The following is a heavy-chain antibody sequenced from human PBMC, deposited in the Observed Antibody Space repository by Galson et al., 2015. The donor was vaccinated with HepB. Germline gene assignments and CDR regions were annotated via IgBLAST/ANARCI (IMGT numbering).Heavy chain of an antibody. V-gene: IGHV4-59*01. D-gene: IGHD6-19*01. CDR3: TRDMRPFTSGWRAFDI. CDR2: IYNSGST. CDR1: GGSISSYY. J-gene: IGHJ3*02. Sequence: ETLSLTCTVSGGSISSYYWSWIRQPPGKGLEWIGYIYNSGSTNYNPSLKSRVTISVDTTKNQFSLKLRSVTAADTAVYYCTRDMRPFTSGWRAFDIWGQGTMVTVSS.